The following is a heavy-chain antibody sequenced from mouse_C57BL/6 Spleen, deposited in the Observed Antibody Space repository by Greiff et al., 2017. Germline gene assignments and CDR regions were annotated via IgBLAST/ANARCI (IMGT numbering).Heavy chain of an antibody. V-gene: IGHV1-53*01. CDR1: GYTFTSYW. D-gene: IGHD1-1*01. CDR2: INPSNGGT. Sequence: QVQLQQPGTELVKPGASVKLSCKASGYTFTSYWMHWVKQRPGQGLEWIGNINPSNGGTNYNEKFKSKATLTVAKSSSTAYMQLSSLTSEDSAVYYCARSRFITTGVEGFAYWGQGTLVTVSA. CDR3: ARSRFITTGVEGFAY. J-gene: IGHJ3*01.